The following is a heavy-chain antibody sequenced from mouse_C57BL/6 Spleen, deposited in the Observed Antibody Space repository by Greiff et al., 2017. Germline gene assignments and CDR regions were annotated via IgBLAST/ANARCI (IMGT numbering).Heavy chain of an antibody. Sequence: QVQLQQPGAELVKPGASVKLSCKASGYTFTSYWMHWVKQRPGRGLEWIGRIDPNSGGTKYNEKFKSKATLTVDKPSSTAYMQLSSLTSEDSAVYYCASRRITTVVANWYFDVWGTGTTVTVSS. CDR2: IDPNSGGT. CDR3: ASRRITTVVANWYFDV. D-gene: IGHD1-1*01. V-gene: IGHV1-72*01. J-gene: IGHJ1*03. CDR1: GYTFTSYW.